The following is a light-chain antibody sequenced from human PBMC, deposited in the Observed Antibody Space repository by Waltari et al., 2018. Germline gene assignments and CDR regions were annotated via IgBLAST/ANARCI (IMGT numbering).Light chain of an antibody. J-gene: IGKJ4*01. Sequence: ELVLTQSPGTLSFSPGERDTLSCRATQSVSHSNLAWYQQKGGQAPRLLIYCASSRATGIPDRFSGSGSGTDFTLSISRLEPEDYGVYYCQQYAGSPITFGGGTKVEI. CDR2: CAS. V-gene: IGKV3-20*01. CDR1: QSVSHSN. CDR3: QQYAGSPIT.